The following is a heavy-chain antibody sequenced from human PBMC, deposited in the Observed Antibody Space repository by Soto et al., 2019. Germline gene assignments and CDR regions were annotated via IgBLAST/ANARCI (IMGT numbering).Heavy chain of an antibody. CDR2: IYSGGST. D-gene: IGHD6-13*01. Sequence: PGGSLRLSCAASGFTVSSNYMSWVRQAPGKGLEWVSVIYSGGSTYYADSVKGRFTISRDNSKNTLYLQMNSLRAEDTAVYYCAREIIEQQLLPVRVSRGMDVSGPGPTLTVSS. CDR3: AREIIEQQLLPVRVSRGMDV. J-gene: IGHJ6*02. V-gene: IGHV3-53*01. CDR1: GFTVSSNY.